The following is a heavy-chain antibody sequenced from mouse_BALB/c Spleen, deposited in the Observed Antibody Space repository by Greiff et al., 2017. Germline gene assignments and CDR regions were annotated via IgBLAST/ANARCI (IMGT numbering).Heavy chain of an antibody. Sequence: QVQLQQSGPELVKPGASVKISCKASGYAFSSSWMNWVKQRPGQGLEWIGRIYPGDGDTNYNGKFKGKATLTADKSSSTAYMQLSSLTSVDSAVYVCARSGGLRRGYYFDYWGQGTTLTVSS. CDR3: ARSGGLRRGYYFDY. J-gene: IGHJ2*01. CDR1: GYAFSSSW. D-gene: IGHD2-4*01. CDR2: IYPGDGDT. V-gene: IGHV1-82*01.